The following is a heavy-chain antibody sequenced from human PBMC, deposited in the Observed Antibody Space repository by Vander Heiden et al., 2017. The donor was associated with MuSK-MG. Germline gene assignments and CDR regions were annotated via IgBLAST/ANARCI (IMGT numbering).Heavy chain of an antibody. CDR2: MNPNSGNT. Sequence: QVQLVQSGAEVKKPGASVKVSCTASGYTFTTYDIHWVRQATGQGLEWMGWMNPNSGNTGYAQKFQGRVTMTRNTSISTAYMELSSLRSEDTAVYYCARGMVRADITIFGVVITSFDYYMDVWGKGTTVTVSS. CDR3: ARGMVRADITIFGVVITSFDYYMDV. CDR1: GYTFTTYD. J-gene: IGHJ6*03. V-gene: IGHV1-8*02. D-gene: IGHD3-3*01.